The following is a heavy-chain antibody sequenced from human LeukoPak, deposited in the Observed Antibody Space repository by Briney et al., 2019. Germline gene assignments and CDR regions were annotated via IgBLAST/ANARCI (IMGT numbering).Heavy chain of an antibody. Sequence: GGSLRLSCTASGFTFSSYSMSWVRQAPGTGLECVSAISGSGDTTFYAASVKGRFTVSRDNSKTTLYLQVNSLRAEDTAVYSCAKELTTERTPGVDSWGRGTLVSVCS. V-gene: IGHV3-23*01. J-gene: IGHJ4*02. D-gene: IGHD4-17*01. CDR2: ISGSGDTT. CDR3: AKELTTERTPGVDS. CDR1: GFTFSSYS.